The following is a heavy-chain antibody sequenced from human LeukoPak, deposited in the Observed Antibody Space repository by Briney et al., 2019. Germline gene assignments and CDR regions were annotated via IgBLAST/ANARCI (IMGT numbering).Heavy chain of an antibody. CDR1: GFTFGDYA. CDR2: SSFDGRNK. CDR3: ARVGNSSGWHDAFGYFDS. Sequence: GRSLRLSCTASGFTFGDYAMSWVRQAPGRGLEWVAVSSFDGRNKYYADSVKDRFVISGDNSKNTVYLQMNSVRTEDTAAYYCARVGNSSGWHDAFGYFDSWGQGLLVTVSS. D-gene: IGHD6-19*01. J-gene: IGHJ4*02. V-gene: IGHV3-30*09.